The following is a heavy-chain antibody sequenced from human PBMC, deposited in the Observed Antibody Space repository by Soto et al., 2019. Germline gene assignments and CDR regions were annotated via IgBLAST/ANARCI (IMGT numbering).Heavy chain of an antibody. Sequence: QVQLVESGGGVVQPGRSLRLSCAASGFTFSSYAMHWVRQAPGKGLEWVAVISYDGSNKYYADSVKGRFTISRDNSKNTLYLQINSLRAEDTAVYYCARPLWRNDYNWGYFDLSGRGTLVTVSS. V-gene: IGHV3-30-3*01. CDR3: ARPLWRNDYNWGYFDL. CDR1: GFTFSSYA. D-gene: IGHD4-4*01. CDR2: ISYDGSNK. J-gene: IGHJ2*01.